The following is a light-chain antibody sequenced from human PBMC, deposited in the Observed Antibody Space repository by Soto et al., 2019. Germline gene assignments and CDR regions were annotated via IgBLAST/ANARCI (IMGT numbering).Light chain of an antibody. CDR2: DVT. CDR3: CSFSRTNSMV. Sequence: QSALTQPASVSGSPGQSITISCTGTSSDIGGYNYVSWYQQHPGKAPKLMIYDVTHRPSGVSNRFSGSKSGNTASLTISGLQAEDEADYYCCSFSRTNSMVFGGGTKVTVL. J-gene: IGLJ2*01. V-gene: IGLV2-14*03. CDR1: SSDIGGYNY.